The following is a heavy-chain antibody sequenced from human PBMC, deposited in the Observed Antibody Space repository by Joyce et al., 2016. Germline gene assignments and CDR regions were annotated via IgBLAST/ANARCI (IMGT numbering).Heavy chain of an antibody. D-gene: IGHD6-25*01. CDR2: IYWDDDK. V-gene: IGHV2-5*02. CDR3: AHAPATDRYYGMDV. Sequence: QVTLKESGPTLVKPTQTLTLTCTFSGFSLSTSGVGVGWIRQPPGKALEWLALIYWDDDKLYSSSLKSRLTITKDTSKNQVVLTMTNMDPVDTATYYCAHAPATDRYYGMDVWGQGTTVTVSS. CDR1: GFSLSTSGVG. J-gene: IGHJ6*02.